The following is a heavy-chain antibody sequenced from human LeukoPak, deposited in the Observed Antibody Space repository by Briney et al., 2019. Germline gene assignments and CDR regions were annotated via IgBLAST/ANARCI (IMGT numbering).Heavy chain of an antibody. CDR1: GGSISSSSYY. CDR2: IYYSGST. V-gene: IGHV4-39*07. Sequence: PSETLSLTCTVSGGSISSSSYYWGWIRQPPGKGLEWIGSIYYSGSTYYNPSLKSRVTISVDTSKDQFSLKLSSVTAADTAVYYCARGPTYGSRSDYFDYWGQGTLVTVSS. D-gene: IGHD3-10*01. CDR3: ARGPTYGSRSDYFDY. J-gene: IGHJ4*02.